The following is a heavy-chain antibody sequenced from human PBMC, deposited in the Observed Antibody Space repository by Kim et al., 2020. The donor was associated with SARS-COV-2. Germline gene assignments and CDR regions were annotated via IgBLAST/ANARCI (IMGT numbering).Heavy chain of an antibody. CDR3: ARDKAYFSPSTNAFDI. Sequence: GGSLRLSCAASGFTFSSYAMHWVRQAPGKGLEWVAVISYDGSNKYYADSVKGRFTISRDNSKNTLYLQMNSLRAEDTAVYYCARDKAYFSPSTNAFDIWGQGTMVTVSS. V-gene: IGHV3-30*04. CDR2: ISYDGSNK. CDR1: GFTFSSYA. J-gene: IGHJ3*02. D-gene: IGHD3-3*01.